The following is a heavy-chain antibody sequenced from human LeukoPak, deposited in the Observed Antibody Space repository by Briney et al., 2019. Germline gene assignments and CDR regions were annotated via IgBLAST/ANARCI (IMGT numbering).Heavy chain of an antibody. V-gene: IGHV5-51*01. CDR1: GYSFTSYW. CDR3: AGLGSGVELPADRKYKWLDS. J-gene: IGHJ5*01. D-gene: IGHD2-2*01. Sequence: GESLKISCKGSGYSFTSYWIGLVRQMPGKGLEWMGIIYPGDSDTRYSPSFQGQVTISADKSISTAYLQWSRLKASDTAMYYFAGLGSGVELPADRKYKWLDSWGQGTLVTVSS. CDR2: IYPGDSDT.